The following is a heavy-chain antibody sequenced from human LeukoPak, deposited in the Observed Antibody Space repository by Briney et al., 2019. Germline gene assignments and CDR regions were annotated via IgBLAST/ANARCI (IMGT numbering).Heavy chain of an antibody. CDR3: VRSELNDYGRY. CDR2: IGYSGNT. CDR1: GYRISSGYE. D-gene: IGHD4-17*01. V-gene: IGHV4-38-2*02. J-gene: IGHJ4*02. Sequence: SETLSLTCSVSGYRISSGYEWGWIRQPPGQGLEWLGSIGYSGNTHDNPSLKSRVTMSVDTSKNQFSLRLTSVTAADTAVYFCVRSELNDYGRYWGQGIQVIVSS.